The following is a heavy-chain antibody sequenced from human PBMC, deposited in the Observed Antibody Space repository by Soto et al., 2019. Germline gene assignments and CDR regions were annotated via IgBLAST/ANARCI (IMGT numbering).Heavy chain of an antibody. D-gene: IGHD2-15*01. Sequence: QVRLVQSGAEVKKPGASVKVSCKASGYTFSNHAITWVRQAPGRGLEWVGWISPYNGNTSYAQKLQGRVTLTTDTAANTAHMELRSLRSDDTAVVYCARVGAYGSGGSCFDDDDYYFDCWGQGTLVTVSS. J-gene: IGHJ4*02. CDR2: ISPYNGNT. CDR3: ARVGAYGSGGSCFDDDDYYFDC. V-gene: IGHV1-18*01. CDR1: GYTFSNHA.